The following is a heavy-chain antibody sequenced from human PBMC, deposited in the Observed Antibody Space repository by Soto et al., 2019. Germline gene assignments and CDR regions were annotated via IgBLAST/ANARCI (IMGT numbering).Heavy chain of an antibody. CDR1: GYTFTSNY. V-gene: IGHV1-24*01. J-gene: IGHJ6*02. D-gene: IGHD3-3*01. CDR2: FDPEDGET. Sequence: GASVKVSCKESGYTFTSNYMHWVRQAPGKRLEWMGGFDPEDGETIYAQKFQGRVTMTEDTSTDTAYMELSSLRSEDTAVYYCATISPIERRFLEWLTFPKYYYYGMDVWGQGTTVTVSS. CDR3: ATISPIERRFLEWLTFPKYYYYGMDV.